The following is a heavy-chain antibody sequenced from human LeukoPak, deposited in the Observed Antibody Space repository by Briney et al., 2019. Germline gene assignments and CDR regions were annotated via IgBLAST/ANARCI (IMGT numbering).Heavy chain of an antibody. D-gene: IGHD4-23*01. CDR1: GYRFTNYW. CDR2: IYPSDSNT. V-gene: IGHV5-51*01. CDR3: ARLRREYTVVTPGIGYFDS. J-gene: IGHJ4*02. Sequence: GESLKISCKGSGYRFTNYWIGWVRQMPGKGLEWMGIIYPSDSNTRYSPSFQGQVTISADKSINTAYLQWSSLKASDTAMYYCARLRREYTVVTPGIGYFDSWGQGTLVTVSS.